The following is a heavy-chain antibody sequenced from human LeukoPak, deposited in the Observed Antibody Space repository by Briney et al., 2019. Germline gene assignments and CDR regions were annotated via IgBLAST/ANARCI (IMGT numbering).Heavy chain of an antibody. CDR1: GFTFSTYA. CDR2: ISGSGDST. D-gene: IGHD6-13*01. Sequence: GGSLRLSCAASGFTFSTYAVNWVRQAPGKGLEWVSTISGSGDSTYYADSVKGRFTISRDNPKNTLYLQMNSLRAEDTAVYYCARESPTIAAAIDYWGQGTLVTVSS. J-gene: IGHJ4*02. CDR3: ARESPTIAAAIDY. V-gene: IGHV3-23*01.